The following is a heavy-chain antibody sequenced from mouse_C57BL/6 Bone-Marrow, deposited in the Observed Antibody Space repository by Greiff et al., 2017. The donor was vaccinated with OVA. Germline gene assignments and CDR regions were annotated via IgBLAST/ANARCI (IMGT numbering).Heavy chain of an antibody. V-gene: IGHV2-5*01. CDR1: GFSLTSYG. Sequence: VKVVESGPGLVQPSQSLSITCTVSGFSLTSYGVHWVRQSPGKGLEWLGVIWRGGSTDYNAAFMSRLSITKDNSKSQVFFKMNSLQADDTAIYYCAKNYDYGSRTPFAYWGQGTLVTVSA. D-gene: IGHD1-1*01. CDR2: IWRGGST. J-gene: IGHJ3*01. CDR3: AKNYDYGSRTPFAY.